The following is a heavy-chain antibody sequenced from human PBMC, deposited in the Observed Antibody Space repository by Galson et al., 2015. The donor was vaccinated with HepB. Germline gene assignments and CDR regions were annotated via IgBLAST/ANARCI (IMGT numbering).Heavy chain of an antibody. V-gene: IGHV3-7*01. CDR1: GFSFSSYW. CDR2: IKQDGDKK. CDR3: ARDESSDYYDAFDV. D-gene: IGHD4-17*01. Sequence: LRLSCAGSGFSFSSYWMSWVRQAPGKGLEWVADIKQDGDKKYYVDSVKGRFTISRDNAKNSLYLQMNSLRAEDTAVYYCARDESSDYYDAFDVWGQGTMVTVSS. J-gene: IGHJ3*01.